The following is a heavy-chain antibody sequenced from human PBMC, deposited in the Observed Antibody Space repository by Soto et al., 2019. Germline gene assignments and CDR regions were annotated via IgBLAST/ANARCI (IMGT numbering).Heavy chain of an antibody. CDR3: ARGTNWNDDDVIGFDP. CDR2: IIPILGIA. CDR1: GGTFSSYT. Sequence: GASVKVSCKASGGTFSSYTISWVRQAPGQGLEWMGRIIPILGIANYAQKFQGRVTITADKSTSTAYMELSSLRSEDTAVYYCARGTNWNDDDVIGFDPWGQGTLVTVSS. V-gene: IGHV1-69*02. J-gene: IGHJ5*02. D-gene: IGHD1-20*01.